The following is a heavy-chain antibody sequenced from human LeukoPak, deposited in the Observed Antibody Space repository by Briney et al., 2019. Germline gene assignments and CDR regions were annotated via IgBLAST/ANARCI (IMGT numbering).Heavy chain of an antibody. CDR2: FDPEDGET. V-gene: IGHV1-24*01. CDR3: ATGIMITFGGVTDY. Sequence: ASVKVSCKVSGYTLTELSMHWVRQAPGKGLEWMGGFDPEDGETIYAQKFQGRVTMTEDTSTDTAYMELSSLRSEDTAVYYRATGIMITFGGVTDYWGQGTLVTVSS. D-gene: IGHD3-16*01. J-gene: IGHJ4*02. CDR1: GYTLTELS.